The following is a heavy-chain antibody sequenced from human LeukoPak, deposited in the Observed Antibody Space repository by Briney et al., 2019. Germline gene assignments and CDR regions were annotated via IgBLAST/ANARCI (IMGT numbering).Heavy chain of an antibody. CDR2: ISYDGSNK. J-gene: IGHJ6*03. CDR1: GFTFSSYA. D-gene: IGHD5-18*01. Sequence: GGSLRLSCAASGFTFSSYAMHWVRQAPGKGLEWVAVISYDGSNKYYADSVKGRFTISRDNAKNTLYLQMNSLRAEDTAVYYCARNTMVTWYYYMDVWGKGTTVTVSS. CDR3: ARNTMVTWYYYMDV. V-gene: IGHV3-30*04.